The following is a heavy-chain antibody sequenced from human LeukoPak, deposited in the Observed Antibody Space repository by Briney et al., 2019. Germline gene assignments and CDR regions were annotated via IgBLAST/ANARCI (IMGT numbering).Heavy chain of an antibody. CDR3: ARESGYYLSYFDY. V-gene: IGHV4-39*07. Sequence: PSETLSLTRTVSGGSISSSSYYWGWIRQPPGKGLEWIGSIYYSGSTYYNPSLKSRVTISVDTSKNQFSLKLSSVTAADTAVYYCARESGYYLSYFDYWGQGTLVTVSS. CDR1: GGSISSSSYY. D-gene: IGHD3-22*01. J-gene: IGHJ4*02. CDR2: IYYSGST.